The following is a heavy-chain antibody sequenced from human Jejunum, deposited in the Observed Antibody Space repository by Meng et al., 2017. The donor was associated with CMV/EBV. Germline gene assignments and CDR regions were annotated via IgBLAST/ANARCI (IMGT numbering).Heavy chain of an antibody. CDR3: AYSYCSTGTCYSFYY. J-gene: IGHJ4*02. CDR1: GFSLTSRGVG. Sequence: SGFSLTSRGVGVGWIRQPPGKALELLALIYGDDDKRYSPSLNTRLTITKDTFKNQVVLRMTNMDPVDTATYYCAYSYCSTGTCYSFYYWGQGTLVTVSS. CDR2: IYGDDDK. V-gene: IGHV2-5*02. D-gene: IGHD2-15*01.